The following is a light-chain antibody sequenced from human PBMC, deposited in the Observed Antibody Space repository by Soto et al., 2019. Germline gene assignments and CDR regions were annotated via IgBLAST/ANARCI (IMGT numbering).Light chain of an antibody. CDR3: AAWDDSLNGYV. Sequence: QSVLNRPPSASGIPRGGVTISCFGSSSNIGSSTVNWYQQLPGTAPKLLIYSNNQRPSGVPDRFSGSKSGTSASLAISGLQSEDEADYYCAAWDDSLNGYVIGTGTKVTVL. J-gene: IGLJ1*01. CDR2: SNN. CDR1: SSNIGSST. V-gene: IGLV1-44*01.